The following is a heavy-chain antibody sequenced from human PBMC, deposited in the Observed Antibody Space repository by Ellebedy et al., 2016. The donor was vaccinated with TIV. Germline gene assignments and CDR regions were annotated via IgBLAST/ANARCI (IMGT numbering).Heavy chain of an antibody. CDR1: VFSFSNHA. V-gene: IGHV3-53*01. CDR2: IYSGGST. CDR3: ARGYSRSFDY. D-gene: IGHD5-18*01. J-gene: IGHJ4*02. Sequence: GGSLRLXXADSVFSFSNHAMTWVRQAPGKGLEWVSVIYSGGSTYYADSVKGRFTISRDNSKNTLYLQMNSLRAEDTAVYYCARGYSRSFDYWGQGTLVTVSS.